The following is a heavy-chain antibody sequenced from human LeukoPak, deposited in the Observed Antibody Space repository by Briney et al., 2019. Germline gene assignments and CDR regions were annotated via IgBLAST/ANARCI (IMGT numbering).Heavy chain of an antibody. J-gene: IGHJ3*02. V-gene: IGHV3-74*01. Sequence: GGSLRLSCAAPGVTFSSYWAYCVRQAPGKGLVWVSRINSDGSSTSYADSVKGRFNISRDNAKNTLYLQMNSLRAEDTAVYYCARDCSSTSCYEEDAFDIWGQGTMVTVSS. CDR2: INSDGSST. CDR3: ARDCSSTSCYEEDAFDI. D-gene: IGHD2-2*01. CDR1: GVTFSSYW.